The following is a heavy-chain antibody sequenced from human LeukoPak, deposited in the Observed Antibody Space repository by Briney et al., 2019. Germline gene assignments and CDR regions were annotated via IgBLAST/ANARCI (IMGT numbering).Heavy chain of an antibody. CDR3: ARDSRYYDFWSGYLPGYYYYYGMDV. CDR2: IYYSGST. CDR1: GGSISSYY. V-gene: IGHV4-59*01. D-gene: IGHD3-3*01. Sequence: PSETLSLTCTVSGGSISSYYWSWIRQPPGKGLEWIGYIYYSGSTNYNPSLKSRVTISVDTSKNQFSLKLSPVTAADTAVYYCARDSRYYDFWSGYLPGYYYYYGMDVWGQGTTVTVSS. J-gene: IGHJ6*02.